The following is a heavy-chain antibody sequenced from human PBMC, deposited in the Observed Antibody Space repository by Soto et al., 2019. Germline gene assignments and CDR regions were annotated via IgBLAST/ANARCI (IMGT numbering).Heavy chain of an antibody. CDR2: INQDGSEK. J-gene: IGHJ6*02. CDR1: RFTFSTYW. Sequence: GGSLRLSCAASRFTFSTYWMTWVRQAPGKGLEWVANINQDGSEKYYMDSVKGRFTISRDNAKNSLYLQMTSLRAEDTAVYHCAGGNALDVWGRGTTVTVSS. CDR3: AGGNALDV. V-gene: IGHV3-7*01.